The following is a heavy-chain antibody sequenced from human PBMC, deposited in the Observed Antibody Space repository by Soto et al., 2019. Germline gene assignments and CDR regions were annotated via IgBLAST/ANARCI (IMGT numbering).Heavy chain of an antibody. D-gene: IGHD3-3*01. J-gene: IGHJ6*02. CDR1: GFTFSSYG. CDR2: IWDDGTNK. CDR3: AREYYDFWSGSRLSYGMDV. V-gene: IGHV3-33*01. Sequence: PGGSLRLFCAVSGFTFSSYGMHWVRQAPGKGLEWVVLIWDDGTNKYYADSVKGRFTISRDNSKNMLYLQMNSLRAEDTAVYYCAREYYDFWSGSRLSYGMDVWGQGTTVTVSS.